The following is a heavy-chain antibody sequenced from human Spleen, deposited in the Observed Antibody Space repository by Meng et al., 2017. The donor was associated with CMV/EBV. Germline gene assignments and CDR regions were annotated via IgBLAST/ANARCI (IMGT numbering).Heavy chain of an antibody. CDR1: GGSVSSGSYY. Sequence: GSLRLSCTVSGGSVSSGSYYWSWIRQPPGKGLEWIGYIYYSGSTNYNPSLKSRVTISVDTAKNQFSLKLSSVTAADTAVYYCAIDRPVHGIVVVPAADYYYYGMDVWGQGTTVTVSS. D-gene: IGHD2-2*01. CDR2: IYYSGST. CDR3: AIDRPVHGIVVVPAADYYYYGMDV. V-gene: IGHV4-61*01. J-gene: IGHJ6*02.